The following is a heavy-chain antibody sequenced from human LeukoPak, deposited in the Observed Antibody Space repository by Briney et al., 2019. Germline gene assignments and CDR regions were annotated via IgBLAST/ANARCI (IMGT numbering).Heavy chain of an antibody. CDR2: IIPILGIA. CDR3: ARRSSELGYYYYMDV. V-gene: IGHV1-69*04. D-gene: IGHD6-19*01. CDR1: GGTFSSYA. Sequence: GASVKVSCKASGGTFSSYAISWVRQAPGQGLEWVGRIIPILGIANYAQKFQGRVTITADKSTSTAYMELSSLRSEDTAVYYCARRSSELGYYYYMDVWGKGTTVTVSS. J-gene: IGHJ6*03.